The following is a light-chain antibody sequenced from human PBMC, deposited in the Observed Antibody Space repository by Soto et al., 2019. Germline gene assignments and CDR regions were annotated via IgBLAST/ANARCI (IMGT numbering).Light chain of an antibody. J-gene: IGKJ2*01. Sequence: DIVMTQSPDSLAVSLGERATINCKSSQNVLYSSNNKIYLAWYQHKPGQPPKLLIYWASTRESGVPDRFSGSGSGTDFTLTISNLQAEDVAVYYCQQYYSTPYTLGQGTKLEI. V-gene: IGKV4-1*01. CDR2: WAS. CDR3: QQYYSTPYT. CDR1: QNVLYSSNNKIY.